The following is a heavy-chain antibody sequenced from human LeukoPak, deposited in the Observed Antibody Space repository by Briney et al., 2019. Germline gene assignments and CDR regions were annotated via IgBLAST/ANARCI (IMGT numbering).Heavy chain of an antibody. D-gene: IGHD1-26*01. V-gene: IGHV4-4*09. Sequence: SETLSLTCTVSGGSISSYYWSWIRQPPGKGLEWIGYIYTSGSTNYNPSLKSRVTISVDTSKNQFSLKLSSVTAADTAVYYCAGHTVDPYSGSYYLDYWGQGTLVTVSS. CDR2: IYTSGST. J-gene: IGHJ4*02. CDR1: GGSISSYY. CDR3: AGHTVDPYSGSYYLDY.